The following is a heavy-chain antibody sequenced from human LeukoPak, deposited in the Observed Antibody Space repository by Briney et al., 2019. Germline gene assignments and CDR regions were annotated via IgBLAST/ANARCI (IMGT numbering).Heavy chain of an antibody. CDR2: INHSGSS. D-gene: IGHD4-17*01. V-gene: IGHV4-34*01. J-gene: IGHJ1*01. Sequence: SETLSLTCAVYGGSFSGYYWSWIRQPPGKGLEWIGEINHSGSSNYNPSLKSRVTISVDMSKNQFSLKLSSVTAADTAVYYCARGEDGDYYFQHWGQGTLVTVSS. CDR1: GGSFSGYY. CDR3: ARGEDGDYYFQH.